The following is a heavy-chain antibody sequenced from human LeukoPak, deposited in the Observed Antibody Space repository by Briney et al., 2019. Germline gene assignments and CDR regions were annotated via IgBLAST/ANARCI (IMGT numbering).Heavy chain of an antibody. V-gene: IGHV1-2*02. CDR2: INPNSGGT. J-gene: IGHJ4*02. Sequence: GASVKVSCKASGYTFTGYYMHWVRQAPGQGLVWMGWINPNSGGTDYAQKFQGRVTMTRDTSISTAYMELSRLRSDDTAVYYCARFKSSKAVAGFDYWGQGTLVTVSS. D-gene: IGHD6-19*01. CDR3: ARFKSSKAVAGFDY. CDR1: GYTFTGYY.